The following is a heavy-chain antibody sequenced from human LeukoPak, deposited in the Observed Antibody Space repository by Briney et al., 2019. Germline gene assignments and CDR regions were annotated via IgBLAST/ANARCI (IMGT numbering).Heavy chain of an antibody. CDR3: ARILGYCSSTSCYDIHMDA. D-gene: IGHD2-2*01. Sequence: SETLSLTCTVSGGSISSYYWSWIRQPPGKGLEWIGYIYYSGSTNYNPSLKSRVTISVDTSKNQFSLKLSSVTAADTAVYYCARILGYCSSTSCYDIHMDAWGKGTTVTISS. V-gene: IGHV4-59*01. CDR2: IYYSGST. J-gene: IGHJ6*03. CDR1: GGSISSYY.